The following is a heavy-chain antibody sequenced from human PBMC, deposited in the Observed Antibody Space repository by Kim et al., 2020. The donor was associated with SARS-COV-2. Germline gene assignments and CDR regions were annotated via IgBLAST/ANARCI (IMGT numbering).Heavy chain of an antibody. D-gene: IGHD3-10*01. V-gene: IGHV4-59*08. Sequence: SETLSLTCTVSGGSISSYYWSWIRQPPGKGLEWIGYIYYSGSTNYNPSLKSRVNISVDTSKNQFSLKLSSVTAADTAVYYCARQTSMVRGVKGGNWFDPWGQGTLVTVSS. CDR1: GGSISSYY. CDR2: IYYSGST. J-gene: IGHJ5*02. CDR3: ARQTSMVRGVKGGNWFDP.